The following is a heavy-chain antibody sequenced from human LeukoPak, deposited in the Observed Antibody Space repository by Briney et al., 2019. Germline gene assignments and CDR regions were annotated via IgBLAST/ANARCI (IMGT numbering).Heavy chain of an antibody. J-gene: IGHJ5*02. CDR3: AATSLEYYDFWSGREVGGPGFDP. CDR2: ISSSSSYI. Sequence: GGSLRLSCAASGFTFSSYSMDWVRQAPGKGLEWVSSISSSSSYIYYADSVKGRFTISRDNAKNSLYLQMNSLRAEDTAVYYCAATSLEYYDFWSGREVGGPGFDPWGQGTLVTVSS. CDR1: GFTFSSYS. D-gene: IGHD3-3*01. V-gene: IGHV3-21*01.